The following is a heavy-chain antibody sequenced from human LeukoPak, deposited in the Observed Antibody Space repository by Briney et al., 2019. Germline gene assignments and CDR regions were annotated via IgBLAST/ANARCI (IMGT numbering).Heavy chain of an antibody. V-gene: IGHV4-38-2*02. CDR1: GYSISSGYY. Sequence: SETLSLTCTVSGYSISSGYYWGWIRQPPGKGLEWIGSIYHSGSTYYNPSLKSRVTISVDTSKNQFSLKLSSVTAAGTAVYYCARRGSGWYYFDYWGQGTLVTVSS. J-gene: IGHJ4*02. D-gene: IGHD6-19*01. CDR3: ARRGSGWYYFDY. CDR2: IYHSGST.